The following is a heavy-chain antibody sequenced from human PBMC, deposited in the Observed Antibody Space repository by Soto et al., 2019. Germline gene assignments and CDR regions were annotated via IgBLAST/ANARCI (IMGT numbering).Heavy chain of an antibody. Sequence: QVQLVESGGGLVKPGGSLRLSCAASGFTFSDYYMNWIRQAPRRGLEWVSYISRSSRYTNYADSVRGRFSISRDNAMNSLYLQMNSLRAADTAVYYCARNTKPDTSYISGWSVGLDVWGQGTTVTVS. V-gene: IGHV3-11*05. CDR3: ARNTKPDTSYISGWSVGLDV. CDR2: ISRSSRYT. CDR1: GFTFSDYY. D-gene: IGHD6-19*01. J-gene: IGHJ6*02.